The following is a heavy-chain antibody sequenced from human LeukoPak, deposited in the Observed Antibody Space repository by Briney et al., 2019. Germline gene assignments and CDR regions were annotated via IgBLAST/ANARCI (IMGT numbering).Heavy chain of an antibody. Sequence: ASETLSLTCTVSGGSISTENYYWGWIRQPPGKGLEWVGSISYSGSAYHNPSLKSRVTMSVDTSKNQFSLKLSSVTAADTAVYYCARTYYGDPPYYFDYWGQGTLVTVSS. V-gene: IGHV4-39*07. CDR2: ISYSGSA. D-gene: IGHD4-17*01. CDR1: GGSISTENYY. J-gene: IGHJ4*02. CDR3: ARTYYGDPPYYFDY.